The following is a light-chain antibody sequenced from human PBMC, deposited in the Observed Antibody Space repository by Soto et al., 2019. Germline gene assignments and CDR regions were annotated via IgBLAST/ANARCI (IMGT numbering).Light chain of an antibody. CDR2: GTS. Sequence: EIVLTQSPGTLSLSPGERATLSCRASQSVKSTYLAWYQQKPGQAPRLLIYGTSSRATGIPDRFSGSGSGTDFTLTISSLEPEDLAVYYCQKYDASPPLIFGGGTKVEIK. CDR3: QKYDASPPLI. CDR1: QSVKSTY. J-gene: IGKJ4*01. V-gene: IGKV3-20*01.